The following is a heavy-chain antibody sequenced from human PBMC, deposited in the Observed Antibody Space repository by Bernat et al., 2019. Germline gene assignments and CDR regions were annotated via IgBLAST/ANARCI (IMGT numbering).Heavy chain of an antibody. Sequence: QVQLQESGPGLVKPSETLSLTCTVSGGSISSYYWSWIRQPPGKGLEWIGYIYYSGATNCNPSLKSRVTISIDTSKNQFSLKLSSVTAADSAVYYCVRAPKSSSAYYYYGMDVWGQGTSVTVSS. CDR3: VRAPKSSSAYYYYGMDV. CDR1: GGSISSYY. V-gene: IGHV4-59*01. D-gene: IGHD6-19*01. J-gene: IGHJ6*02. CDR2: IYYSGAT.